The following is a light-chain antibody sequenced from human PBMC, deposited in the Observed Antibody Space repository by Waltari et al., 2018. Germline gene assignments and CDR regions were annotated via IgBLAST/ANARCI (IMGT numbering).Light chain of an antibody. J-gene: IGKJ5*01. CDR1: QSVSSN. CDR2: AAS. Sequence: EIVMTQSPATLSVSPGERATLSCRASQSVSSNLAWYQQKPGQAPRLLIYAASTRATGIPARVSGSGSGTEFTLTISSMQSEDFAVYYCQQYNNWPPITFGQGTRLEIK. V-gene: IGKV3-15*01. CDR3: QQYNNWPPIT.